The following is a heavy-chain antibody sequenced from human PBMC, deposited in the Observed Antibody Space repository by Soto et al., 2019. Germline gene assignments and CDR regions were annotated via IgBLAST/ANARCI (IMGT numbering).Heavy chain of an antibody. CDR2: IIPVLGIA. J-gene: IGHJ1*01. Sequence: QAQLMESGAEVKKPGSSVKVYCKASGGTFSGYAINWVRQDPGQGLEWMGGIIPVLGIAYYGQKFQGRITIAADATTGTAYMGPTCLRSDDTAADYCARDSRSITGTTSSEDVQHWGQGTLVSVSS. V-gene: IGHV1-69*01. D-gene: IGHD1-20*01. CDR3: ARDSRSITGTTSSEDVQH. CDR1: GGTFSGYA.